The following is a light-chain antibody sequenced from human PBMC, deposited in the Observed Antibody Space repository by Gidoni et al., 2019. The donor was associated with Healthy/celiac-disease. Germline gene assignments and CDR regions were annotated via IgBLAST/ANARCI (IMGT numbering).Light chain of an antibody. J-gene: IGLJ3*02. Sequence: QSVLTQPPSASGTPGPRVTIPCSGSSSNIGSNYVYWYQQLPGTAPKHLIYRNNQRPSGVPDRFSGSKSGTSASLAISGLRSEDEADYYCAAWDDSLSGWVFGGGTKLTVL. CDR1: SSNIGSNY. CDR2: RNN. V-gene: IGLV1-47*01. CDR3: AAWDDSLSGWV.